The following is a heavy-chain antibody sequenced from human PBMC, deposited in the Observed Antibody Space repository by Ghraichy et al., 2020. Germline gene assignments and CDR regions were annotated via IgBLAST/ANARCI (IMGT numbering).Heavy chain of an antibody. CDR3: ATDGGYSAYS. D-gene: IGHD5-12*01. J-gene: IGHJ4*02. CDR1: GFTFSTSW. Sequence: GSLRLSCAASGFTFSTSWLHWVRQAPGEGLVWVSYIRSGGTTTNYADSVKGRFTISRDDAKNTLYLQMNSLRVEDTAVYYCATDGGYSAYSWGQGTLVTVSS. V-gene: IGHV3-74*01. CDR2: IRSGGTTT.